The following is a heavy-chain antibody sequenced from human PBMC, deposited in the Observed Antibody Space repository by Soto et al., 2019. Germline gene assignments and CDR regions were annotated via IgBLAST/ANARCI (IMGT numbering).Heavy chain of an antibody. CDR2: ISSSSSYI. J-gene: IGHJ6*02. CDR3: ARDWGSRSYSSFYYYYYGMDV. D-gene: IGHD1-26*01. V-gene: IGHV3-21*01. Sequence: EVQLVESGGGLVKPGGSLRLSCAASGFTFSSYSMNWVRQAPGKGLEWVSSISSSSSYIYYADSVKGRFTISRDNAKNSLYLQMNSLRAEDTAVYYCARDWGSRSYSSFYYYYYGMDVWGQGTTVTVSS. CDR1: GFTFSSYS.